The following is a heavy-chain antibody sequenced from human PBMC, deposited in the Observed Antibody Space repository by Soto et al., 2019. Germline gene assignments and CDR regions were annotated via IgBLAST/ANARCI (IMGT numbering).Heavy chain of an antibody. Sequence: PGGSLRLSCAASGFTFSSYSMNWVRQAPGKGLEWVSYISSSSSTIYYADSVKGRFTISRDNSKNTLYLQMNSLRAEDTAIYYCARYYFEYWGQGTPVTVSS. J-gene: IGHJ4*02. CDR1: GFTFSSYS. CDR3: ARYYFEY. CDR2: ISSSSSTI. V-gene: IGHV3-48*01.